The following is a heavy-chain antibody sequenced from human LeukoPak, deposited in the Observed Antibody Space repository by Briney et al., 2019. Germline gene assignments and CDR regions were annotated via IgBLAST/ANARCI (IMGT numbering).Heavy chain of an antibody. Sequence: SETLSLTCTVSGGSISSGSYYWSWIRQPAGKGLEWIGRIYTSGSTNYNPSLKSRVTISVDTSKNQFSLKLSSVTAADTAVYYCASVTIAAVDYYFDYWGQGTLVTVSS. CDR2: IYTSGST. D-gene: IGHD6-6*01. V-gene: IGHV4-61*02. CDR1: GGSISSGSYY. J-gene: IGHJ4*02. CDR3: ASVTIAAVDYYFDY.